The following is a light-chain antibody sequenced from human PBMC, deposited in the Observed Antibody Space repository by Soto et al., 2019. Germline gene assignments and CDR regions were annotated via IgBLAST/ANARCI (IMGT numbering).Light chain of an antibody. CDR1: TSAVGAYDY. J-gene: IGLJ2*01. V-gene: IGLV2-8*01. CDR2: EVS. CDR3: SSYAGSNNVT. Sequence: QSALTQPPSASGYPGQSVTISCTGTTSAVGAYDYVSWYQQHPGKAPKLMIYEVSKRPSGVPDRFSGSKSGNTASLTVSGLQAEDEADYYCSSYAGSNNVTFGGGTKLTVL.